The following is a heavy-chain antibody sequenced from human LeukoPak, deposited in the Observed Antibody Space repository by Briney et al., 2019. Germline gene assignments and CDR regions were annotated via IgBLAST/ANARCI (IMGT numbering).Heavy chain of an antibody. CDR2: IYYSGST. Sequence: SETLSLTCTVSGGSISSSSYYWGWIRQPPGKGLEWIGSIYYSGSTYYNPSLKSRVTMSVDTSKNQFSLKLSSVTAADTAVYYCARYIVGATTFDYWGQGTLVTVSS. D-gene: IGHD1-26*01. CDR1: GGSISSSSYY. V-gene: IGHV4-39*07. CDR3: ARYIVGATTFDY. J-gene: IGHJ4*02.